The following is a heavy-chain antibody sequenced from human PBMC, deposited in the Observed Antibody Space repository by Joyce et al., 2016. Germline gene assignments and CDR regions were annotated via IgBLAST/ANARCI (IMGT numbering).Heavy chain of an antibody. D-gene: IGHD1-26*01. V-gene: IGHV3-33*01. CDR1: GFTFNIHT. CDR2: IWDDGTNK. J-gene: IGHJ6*02. CDR3: ARANGGWEQLNYYYYGLDV. Sequence: QVQLVESGGGVVQPGRSLRLSCAASGFTFNIHTMHWVRQAPGKGLEWLAVIWDDGTNKNYADSVEGRFTISRDNSKNTLYLQINSLRAEDTAIYYCARANGGWEQLNYYYYGLDVWGPGTTVTISS.